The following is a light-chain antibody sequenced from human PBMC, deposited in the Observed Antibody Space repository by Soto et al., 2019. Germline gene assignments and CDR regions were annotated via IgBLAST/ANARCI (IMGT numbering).Light chain of an antibody. V-gene: IGKV3-15*01. Sequence: ETVMTQSPATLSVSPEERATLSCRASQSVSTNSAWYQQKPGQAPRLLIYRASTRATGITDRFSGSGFGTEFTLTISSLQSEDFAVYFCQQYNNWPPYTFGQGTKLQIK. CDR2: RAS. CDR3: QQYNNWPPYT. J-gene: IGKJ2*01. CDR1: QSVSTN.